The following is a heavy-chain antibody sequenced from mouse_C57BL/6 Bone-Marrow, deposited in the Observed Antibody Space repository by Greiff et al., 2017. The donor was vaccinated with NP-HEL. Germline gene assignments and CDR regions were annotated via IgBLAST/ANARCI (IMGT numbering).Heavy chain of an antibody. CDR3: ARKDYYSNGFAY. CDR2: ILPSIGRT. CDR1: DSEVFPIAY. J-gene: IGHJ3*01. Sequence: VQLQQSGSELRSPGSSVKLSCKDFDSEVFPIAYMSWVRQKPGHGFEWIGGILPSIGRTIYGEKFEDKATLDADTLSNTAYLELNSLTSEDSAIYYCARKDYYSNGFAYWGQGTLVTVSA. D-gene: IGHD2-5*01. V-gene: IGHV15-2*01.